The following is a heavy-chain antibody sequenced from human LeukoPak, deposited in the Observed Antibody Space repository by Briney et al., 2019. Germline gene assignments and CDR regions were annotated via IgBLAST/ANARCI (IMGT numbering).Heavy chain of an antibody. CDR3: AKDLSNKAMGDY. CDR1: GFTFSSNG. CDR2: IQHDGSDK. Sequence: PGGSLRLSCAASGFTFSSNGMHWVRQAPGKGLEWVAFIQHDGSDKYYVDSVKGRFTISRDNSKNTLYLQMNSLRAEDTAMYYCAKDLSNKAMGDYWGQGTLVTVSS. V-gene: IGHV3-30*02. D-gene: IGHD5-18*01. J-gene: IGHJ4*02.